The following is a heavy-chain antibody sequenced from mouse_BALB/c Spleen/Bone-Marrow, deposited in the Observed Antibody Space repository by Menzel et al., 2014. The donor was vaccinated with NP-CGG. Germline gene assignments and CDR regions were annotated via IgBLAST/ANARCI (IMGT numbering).Heavy chain of an antibody. CDR1: GFDFSRYW. D-gene: IGHD2-3*01. J-gene: IGHJ2*01. V-gene: IGHV4-1*02. CDR3: ARLGYYGYFDY. Sequence: VQLKESGGGLVQPGGSLKLSCAASGFDFSRYWMSWVRQAPGKGLGWIGEINPDSSAINYTPSLKDKFIISRDNAKNTLYLQMSKVRSEDTALYYCARLGYYGYFDYWGQGTTLTVSS. CDR2: INPDSSAI.